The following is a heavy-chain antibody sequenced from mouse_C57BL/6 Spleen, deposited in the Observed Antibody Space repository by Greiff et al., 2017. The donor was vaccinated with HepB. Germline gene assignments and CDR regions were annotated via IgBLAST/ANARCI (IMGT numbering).Heavy chain of an antibody. CDR1: GYSITSGYY. Sequence: DVQLQESGPGLVKPSQSLSLTCSVTGYSITSGYYWNWIRQFPGNKLEWMGYISYDGSNNYNPSLKNRISITRDTSKNQFFLKLNSVTTEDTATYYCARDYGRAMDYWGQGTSVTVSS. D-gene: IGHD1-1*01. V-gene: IGHV3-6*01. CDR3: ARDYGRAMDY. CDR2: ISYDGSN. J-gene: IGHJ4*01.